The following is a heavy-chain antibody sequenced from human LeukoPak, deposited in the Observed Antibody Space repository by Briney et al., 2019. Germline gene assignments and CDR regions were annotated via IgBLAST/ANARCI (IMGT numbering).Heavy chain of an antibody. CDR3: LQWFPESAMDA. D-gene: IGHD3-10*01. CDR2: INHSGGT. Sequence: PSETLSLTCAVYGGSFSVYYWGWIRQAPGKGLEWIGEINHSGGTNYNPSLESRVIISVDTPRKQFNLRLNSVTAADTAVYYCLQWFPESAMDAWGQGTTVTVSS. J-gene: IGHJ6*02. CDR1: GGSFSVYY. V-gene: IGHV4-34*01.